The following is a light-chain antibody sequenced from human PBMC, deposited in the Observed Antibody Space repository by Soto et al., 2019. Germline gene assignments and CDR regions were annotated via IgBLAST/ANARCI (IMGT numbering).Light chain of an antibody. J-gene: IGKJ1*01. V-gene: IGKV1-39*01. CDR1: QSISSY. CDR3: QQSYSTPPEGT. Sequence: DIQMTQSPSSLSASVGDRVTITCRASQSISSYLNWYQQKPGKAPKLLIYAASSLQSGVPSRFSGSGSGTDFTLTISSLQPEDFATYYCQQSYSTPPEGTFRQGTKVDIK. CDR2: AAS.